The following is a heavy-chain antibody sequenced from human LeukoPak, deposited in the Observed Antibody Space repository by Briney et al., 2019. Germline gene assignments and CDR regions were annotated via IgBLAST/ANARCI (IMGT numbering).Heavy chain of an antibody. CDR1: GFTFSSYA. D-gene: IGHD5-12*01. CDR2: ISYDGSNK. CDR3: ARVNAGYSGYVDY. J-gene: IGHJ4*02. V-gene: IGHV3-30*04. Sequence: GGSPRLSCAASGFTFSSYAMHWVRQAPGKELEWVAVISYDGSNKYYADSVKGRFTISRDNSKNTLYLQMNSLRAEDTAVYYCARVNAGYSGYVDYWGQGTLVTVSS.